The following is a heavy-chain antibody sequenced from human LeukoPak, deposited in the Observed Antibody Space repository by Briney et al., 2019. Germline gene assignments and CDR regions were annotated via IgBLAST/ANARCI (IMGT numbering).Heavy chain of an antibody. CDR3: TRDQTPYY. CDR2: IASETYGGTA. Sequence: GGSLRLSCTASGVTFGDYAMTWVRQAPGKGLEWVGFIASETYGGTAEYAASVKGRFTISRDDSKSIAYLQMNGLKTEDTAVYYCTRDQTPYYWGQGTLVTVSS. CDR1: GVTFGDYA. V-gene: IGHV3-49*04. J-gene: IGHJ4*02.